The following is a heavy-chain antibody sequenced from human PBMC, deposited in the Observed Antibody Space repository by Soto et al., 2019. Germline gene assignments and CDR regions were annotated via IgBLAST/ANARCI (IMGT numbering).Heavy chain of an antibody. CDR2: IYYTGSA. D-gene: IGHD2-15*01. Sequence: SETLSLTCTVSGGSITSYYWTWLRQPPGKGPEWIGCIYYTGSAKYNPSLKSRVTISIDTSKNQFSLKLSSVTAADTAVYYCARHTPAISISDHWGQGTLVTVSS. CDR3: ARHTPAISISDH. V-gene: IGHV4-59*01. J-gene: IGHJ4*02. CDR1: GGSITSYY.